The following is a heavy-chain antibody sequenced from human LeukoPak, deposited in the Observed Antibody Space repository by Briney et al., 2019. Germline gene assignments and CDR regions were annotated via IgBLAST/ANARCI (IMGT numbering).Heavy chain of an antibody. D-gene: IGHD3-3*01. V-gene: IGHV3-23*01. CDR1: GFTFSDYA. CDR2: LSGSGAGT. J-gene: IGHJ4*02. Sequence: GGSLRLSCAASGFTFSDYALGWVRQAPRRGLEWVATLSGSGAGTYYSDSVQGRFTISRDNSKRTLFLQMNSLRAEDSAFYYCAKAELGVDTFFDYWGQGTLVTVSS. CDR3: AKAELGVDTFFDY.